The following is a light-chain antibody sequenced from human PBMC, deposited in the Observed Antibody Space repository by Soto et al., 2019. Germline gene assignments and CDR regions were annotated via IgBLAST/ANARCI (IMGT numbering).Light chain of an antibody. J-gene: IGLJ1*01. V-gene: IGLV2-14*01. CDR1: SSDVGGYNY. CDR2: EVS. CDR3: SSYTSSSTLDV. Sequence: QSVLTQPASVSGSPGQSITISCTGTSSDVGGYNYVSWYQQHPGKAPKLMIYEVSNRPSGVSNRFSGSKSGNTASLTISGLQAGDEADYYCSSYTSSSTLDVFGTGTKVTAL.